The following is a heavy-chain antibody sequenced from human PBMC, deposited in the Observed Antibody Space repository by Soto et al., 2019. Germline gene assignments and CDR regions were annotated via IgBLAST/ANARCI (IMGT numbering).Heavy chain of an antibody. CDR3: ARSKVVVPAAPRTNWFAP. Sequence: ALTVGGYGGCVSGCYWRWGRQPPGRGLEWIGKIHPRGSTNYKPSLKSRVTISVDTSKNQFSLKLGSVTAADTAVYYCARSKVVVPAAPRTNWFAPWGQGTLVTVSS. J-gene: IGHJ5*02. V-gene: IGHV4-34*01. CDR1: GGCVSGCY. CDR2: IHPRGST. D-gene: IGHD2-2*01.